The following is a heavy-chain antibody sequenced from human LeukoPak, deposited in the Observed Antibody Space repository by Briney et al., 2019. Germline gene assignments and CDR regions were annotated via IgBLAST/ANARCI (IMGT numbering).Heavy chain of an antibody. CDR2: ISGSGGST. Sequence: GGSLRLSCAASRFTFNSYAMSWVRQAPGKGLEWVSAISGSGGSTYYTDSVKGRFTISRDNSKNTLYLQMNSLRAEDTAVYYCAKAYHSSGYSYGYDGFDYWGQGTLVTVSS. CDR1: RFTFNSYA. J-gene: IGHJ4*02. CDR3: AKAYHSSGYSYGYDGFDY. D-gene: IGHD5-18*01. V-gene: IGHV3-23*01.